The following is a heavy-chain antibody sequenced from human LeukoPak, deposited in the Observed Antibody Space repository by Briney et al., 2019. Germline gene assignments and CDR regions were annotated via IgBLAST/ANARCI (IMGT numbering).Heavy chain of an antibody. V-gene: IGHV1-18*01. Sequence: ASVKVSCKASGYTFTSYGISWVRQAPGQGLEWMGWISAYNGNTNYAQKLQGRVTMTTDTSTSTAYMELRSLRSDDTAVYYWARENGDYVWGSYRRRNDYWGQGTLVTVSS. CDR3: ARENGDYVWGSYRRRNDY. CDR2: ISAYNGNT. D-gene: IGHD3-16*02. J-gene: IGHJ4*02. CDR1: GYTFTSYG.